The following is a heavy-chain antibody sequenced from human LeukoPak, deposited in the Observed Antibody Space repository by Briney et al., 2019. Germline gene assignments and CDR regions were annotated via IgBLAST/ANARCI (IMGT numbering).Heavy chain of an antibody. D-gene: IGHD3-16*01. CDR2: IYTSGST. J-gene: IGHJ4*02. V-gene: IGHV4-4*07. CDR1: GGSFNIYY. Sequence: SETLSLTCTVSGGSFNIYYWSWIRQPAGKGLEWIGRIYTSGSTNYNPALKTRVTMSVDTSKTQCSLKLSSVTAADTVVYYCARDSAKLGYFDYWGQGTLVTVS. CDR3: ARDSAKLGYFDY.